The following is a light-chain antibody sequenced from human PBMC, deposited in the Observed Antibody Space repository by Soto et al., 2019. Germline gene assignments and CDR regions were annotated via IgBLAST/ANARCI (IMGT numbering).Light chain of an antibody. Sequence: EIVLTQSPGTLSLSPGERATLSCRASQSVSRDYVSGYQQKPGQAPRLLIYGTSSRTTGSPDRFSGSGSGRDFTLTISRLEHEDFAMYYCQQYGGSPLVTFGGGTKVEIK. CDR3: QQYGGSPLVT. V-gene: IGKV3-20*01. CDR1: QSVSRDY. J-gene: IGKJ4*01. CDR2: GTS.